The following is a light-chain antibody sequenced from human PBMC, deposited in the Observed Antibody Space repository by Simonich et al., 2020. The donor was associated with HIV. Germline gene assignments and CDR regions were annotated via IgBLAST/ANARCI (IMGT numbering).Light chain of an antibody. CDR3: QQYNKWPPWT. J-gene: IGKJ1*01. V-gene: IGKV4-1*01. CDR1: QSVLYSSNHKNY. Sequence: DIVMTQSPDSLAVSLGERATINCKSSQSVLYSSNHKNYLAWYQQKPGQPPKLLISWASTRESGVPDRFSGSGSGTDFTLTISSLQAEDVALYYCQQYNKWPPWTFGQGTKVEI. CDR2: WAS.